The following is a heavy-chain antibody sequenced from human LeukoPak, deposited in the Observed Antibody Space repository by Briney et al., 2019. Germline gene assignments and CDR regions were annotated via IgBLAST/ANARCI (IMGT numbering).Heavy chain of an antibody. CDR2: ISGSGGST. V-gene: IGHV3-23*01. CDR3: ARKSNTSSGWFAFDY. CDR1: GFTFSSYA. J-gene: IGHJ4*02. D-gene: IGHD6-19*01. Sequence: GGSLRLSCAASGFTFSSYAMSWVRQAPGKGLEWVSAISGSGGSTYYADSVKGRFTISRDNSKNTLYLQMNSLRSDDTAVYFCARKSNTSSGWFAFDYWGQGTLVTVSS.